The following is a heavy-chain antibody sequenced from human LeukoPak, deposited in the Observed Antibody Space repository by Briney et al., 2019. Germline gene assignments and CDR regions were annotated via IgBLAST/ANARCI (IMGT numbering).Heavy chain of an antibody. CDR3: ARGGRLELLVYFYYYMDV. D-gene: IGHD2-15*01. V-gene: IGHV1-2*02. J-gene: IGHJ6*03. CDR2: INPNSGGI. Sequence: ASVKVSCKASGYTFTGYYMHWVRQAPGQGLEWMGWINPNSGGINSAQKFQGRVTMTRDTSISTAYMELSRLRSDDTAVYYCARGGRLELLVYFYYYMDVWGKGTTVTVSS. CDR1: GYTFTGYY.